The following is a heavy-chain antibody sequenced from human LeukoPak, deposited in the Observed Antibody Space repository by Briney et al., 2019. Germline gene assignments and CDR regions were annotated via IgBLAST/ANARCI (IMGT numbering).Heavy chain of an antibody. CDR2: INAGNGNT. D-gene: IGHD3-3*01. CDR1: GYTFTSYA. Sequence: ASLKVSCKASGYTFTSYAMHWVRQAPGQRLEWMGWINAGNGNTKYSQKFQGRVTITRDTSASTAYMELSSLRSEDTAMYYCAREHDLCSGFSFDYWGQGTLVTVPS. V-gene: IGHV1-3*01. J-gene: IGHJ4*02. CDR3: AREHDLCSGFSFDY.